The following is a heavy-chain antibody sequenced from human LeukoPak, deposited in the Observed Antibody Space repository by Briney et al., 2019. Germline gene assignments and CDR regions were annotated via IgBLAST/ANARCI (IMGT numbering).Heavy chain of an antibody. J-gene: IGHJ6*03. CDR1: GGSISSSSYY. Sequence: SETLSLTCTVSGGSISSSSYYWGWIRQPPGKGLEWIGSIYYSGSTYYNPSLKSRVTISVDTSKNQFSLKLSSVTAADTAVYYCARLGATYYYYYMDVWGKGTTVTISS. CDR3: ARLGATYYYYYMDV. D-gene: IGHD1-26*01. V-gene: IGHV4-39*07. CDR2: IYYSGST.